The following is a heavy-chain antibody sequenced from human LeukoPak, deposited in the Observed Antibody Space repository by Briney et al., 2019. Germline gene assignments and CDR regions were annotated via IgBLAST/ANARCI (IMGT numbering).Heavy chain of an antibody. CDR3: ARYCSSTSCYSGGFDP. CDR1: GFIFRSHG. Sequence: GGSLRLSCAGSGFIFRSHGMIWVRQAPGRGLEWVSVIYSGGSTYYADSVKGRFTISRDNSKNTPYLQMNSLRAEDTAVYYCARYCSSTSCYSGGFDPWGQGTLVTVSS. V-gene: IGHV3-53*01. J-gene: IGHJ5*02. D-gene: IGHD2-2*02. CDR2: IYSGGST.